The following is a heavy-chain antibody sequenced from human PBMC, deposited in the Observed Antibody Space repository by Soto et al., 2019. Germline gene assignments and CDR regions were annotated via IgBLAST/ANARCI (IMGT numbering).Heavy chain of an antibody. CDR2: ISSSGSTI. CDR1: GFTFSDYY. D-gene: IGHD4-4*01. CDR3: ARDRDSNYEPLNY. V-gene: IGHV3-11*01. Sequence: GGSLRLSCAASGFTFSDYYMSWIRQAPGKGLEWVSYISSSGSTIYYADSVKGRFTISRDNAKNSLYLQMNSLRAEDTAVYYCARDRDSNYEPLNYWGKGTLVTVSS. J-gene: IGHJ4*02.